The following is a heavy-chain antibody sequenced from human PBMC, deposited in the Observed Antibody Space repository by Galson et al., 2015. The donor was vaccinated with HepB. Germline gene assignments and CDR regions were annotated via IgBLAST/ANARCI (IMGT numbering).Heavy chain of an antibody. V-gene: IGHV1-8*01. J-gene: IGHJ3*02. CDR1: GYTFTNYD. Sequence: SVKVSCKASGYTFTNYDINWVRQAPGQGLEWMGWMNPDTGNTGYAQKFQGRVTMTRITSKSTAYMELSSLRPEDTAIYFCARGRDEQWLRLLLHDACDIWGQGTVVTVS. D-gene: IGHD3-22*01. CDR2: MNPDTGNT. CDR3: ARGRDEQWLRLLLHDACDI.